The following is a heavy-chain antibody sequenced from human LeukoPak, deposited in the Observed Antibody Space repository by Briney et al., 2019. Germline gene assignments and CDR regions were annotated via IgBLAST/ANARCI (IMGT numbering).Heavy chain of an antibody. CDR3: ARSSAAAGWRARFDI. CDR1: GGSISTYY. Sequence: SETLSLTCTVSGGSISTYYWSWIRQPPGKGLEWIGYIYYSGSTYYNPSLKSRVTISVDTSKNQFSLKLSSVTAADTAVYYCARSSAAAGWRARFDIWGQGTMVTVSS. CDR2: IYYSGST. V-gene: IGHV4-59*08. J-gene: IGHJ3*02. D-gene: IGHD6-13*01.